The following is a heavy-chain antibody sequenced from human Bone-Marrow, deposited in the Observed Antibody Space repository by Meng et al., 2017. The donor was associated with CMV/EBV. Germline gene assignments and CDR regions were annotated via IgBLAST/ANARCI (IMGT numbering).Heavy chain of an antibody. CDR1: GGSISTYY. Sequence: SETLSLTCTVSGGSISTYYWSWIRQPPGKGLEWIGYIYSSGNYYSGTTNYNPSLKSRVTISVDTSKSQFSLNLSSVTVADTAVYYCARGSSGWPNPLDYWGQGTLVTVSS. D-gene: IGHD6-25*01. CDR2: IYSSGNYYSGTT. J-gene: IGHJ4*02. V-gene: IGHV4-59*01. CDR3: ARGSSGWPNPLDY.